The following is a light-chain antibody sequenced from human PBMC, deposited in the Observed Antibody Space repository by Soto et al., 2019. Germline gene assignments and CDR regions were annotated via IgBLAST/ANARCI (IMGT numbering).Light chain of an antibody. V-gene: IGKV3-20*01. CDR1: QSVGSY. Sequence: PQSPATLSLSPGHRATLSCRASQSVGSYLAWFQQKPGQAPRLLIYGASSRATGIPDRFSGSGSGTDFTLTISRLEPEDFAVYYCQQYGSSPWTFGQGTKVDIK. CDR2: GAS. CDR3: QQYGSSPWT. J-gene: IGKJ1*01.